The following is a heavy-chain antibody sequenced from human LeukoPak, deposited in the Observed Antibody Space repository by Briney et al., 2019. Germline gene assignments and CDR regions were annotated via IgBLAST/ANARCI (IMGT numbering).Heavy chain of an antibody. CDR1: GYTFTSYA. D-gene: IGHD4-17*01. CDR3: ARAPGDYGDYEDSYYYYGMDV. CDR2: ISTNTGNP. V-gene: IGHV7-4-1*02. Sequence: GASVKVSCKASGYTFTSYAMNWVRQAPGQGLEWMGWISTNTGNPTYAQGFTGRFVFSLDTSVSTAYLQISSLKAEDTAVYYCARAPGDYGDYEDSYYYYGMDVWGQGTTVTVSS. J-gene: IGHJ6*02.